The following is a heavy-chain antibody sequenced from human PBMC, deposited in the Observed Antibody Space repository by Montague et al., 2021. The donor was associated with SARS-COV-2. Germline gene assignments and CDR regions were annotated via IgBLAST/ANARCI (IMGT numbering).Heavy chain of an antibody. V-gene: IGHV4-34*01. D-gene: IGHD6-13*01. Sequence: SETRSLTCAVYGGSFSGYYWSWIRQPPGKGLEWIGEINHSGSTNXNPSLKSRVTISVDTSKNQFSLKLSSVTAADTAVYYCARVGRQQLVRLSGMDVWGQGTTVTVSS. CDR3: ARVGRQQLVRLSGMDV. CDR2: INHSGST. J-gene: IGHJ6*02. CDR1: GGSFSGYY.